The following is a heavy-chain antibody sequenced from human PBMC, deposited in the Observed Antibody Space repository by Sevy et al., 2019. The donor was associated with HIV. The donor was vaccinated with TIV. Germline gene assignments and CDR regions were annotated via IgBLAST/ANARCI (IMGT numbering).Heavy chain of an antibody. CDR2: ISWDAKKT. Sequence: GGSLRLSCAASGFTFDDYTMHWVRQVPGKGLEWVSLISWDAKKTDYADSVEGRFTVSRDNRKKSLYKQMNSLRSEDSALDFCAKDIPGYSGFDHWGQGTLVTVSS. D-gene: IGHD3-10*01. CDR1: GFTFDDYT. CDR3: AKDIPGYSGFDH. V-gene: IGHV3-43*01. J-gene: IGHJ4*02.